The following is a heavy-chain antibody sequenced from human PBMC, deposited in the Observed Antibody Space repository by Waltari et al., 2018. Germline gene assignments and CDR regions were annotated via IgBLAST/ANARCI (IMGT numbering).Heavy chain of an antibody. Sequence: EVQLVQSGAEVKKPGESLKISCKGSGYSFTNYWIGWVGQMPGKGLEWMGIIDPGDSHTTYSPSFQGQVTISVDKTITTAYLQWSSLQASDTAMYYCARDYGGNSLGAFDIWGQGTVVTVSS. J-gene: IGHJ3*02. D-gene: IGHD4-17*01. CDR3: ARDYGGNSLGAFDI. CDR1: GYSFTNYW. V-gene: IGHV5-51*01. CDR2: IDPGDSHT.